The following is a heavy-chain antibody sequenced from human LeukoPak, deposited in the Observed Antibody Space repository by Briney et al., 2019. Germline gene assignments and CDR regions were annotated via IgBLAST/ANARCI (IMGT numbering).Heavy chain of an antibody. J-gene: IGHJ4*02. V-gene: IGHV3-21*01. D-gene: IGHD5-12*01. Sequence: GGSLRLSCAASGFTFSSYSMNWVRQAPGKGLEWVSSISSSSSYIYSADSVKGRFTISRDNAKNSLYLQMNSLRAEDTAVYYCARTGYSDYDFSRSAFDYWGQGTLVTVSS. CDR3: ARTGYSDYDFSRSAFDY. CDR2: ISSSSSYI. CDR1: GFTFSSYS.